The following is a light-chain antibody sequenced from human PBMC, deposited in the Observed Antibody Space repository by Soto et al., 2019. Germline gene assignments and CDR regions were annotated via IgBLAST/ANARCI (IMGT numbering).Light chain of an antibody. CDR1: SSDVGSYNL. Sequence: QSALTQPASVSGSPGQSITISCTGTSSDVGSYNLVSWYQQHPGKAPKLMIYEVSKRPSGVSNRFSGSKSGNTASLTISGLQAEDEADYYCCSYAGSSTLFFGTGTKLTVL. V-gene: IGLV2-23*02. CDR2: EVS. J-gene: IGLJ1*01. CDR3: CSYAGSSTLF.